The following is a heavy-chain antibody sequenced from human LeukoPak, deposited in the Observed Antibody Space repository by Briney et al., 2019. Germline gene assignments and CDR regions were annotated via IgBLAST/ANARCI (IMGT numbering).Heavy chain of an antibody. D-gene: IGHD6-19*01. CDR2: INSNNYK. J-gene: IGHJ3*02. Sequence: AGGSLRLSCAASGFTFSSQTMNWVRQAPGKGLEWVSSINSNNYKNYADSVKGRFTISRDNAKNSLYLQMNSLRAEDTAVYYCARDHPHSSGAFDIWGQGTMVTVSS. CDR1: GFTFSSQT. V-gene: IGHV3-21*04. CDR3: ARDHPHSSGAFDI.